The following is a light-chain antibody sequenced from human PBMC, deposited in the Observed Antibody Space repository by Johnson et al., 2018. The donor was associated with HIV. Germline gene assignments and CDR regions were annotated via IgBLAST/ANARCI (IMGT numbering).Light chain of an antibody. CDR1: SSNIGNNY. CDR3: GTWDNSLSTGV. V-gene: IGLV1-51*01. CDR2: DNN. J-gene: IGLJ1*01. Sequence: QSVLTQPPSVSAAPGHRVTISCSGSSSNIGNNYVSWYQQLPGTAPKLLIYDNNKRPSGIPDRFSGSKSGTSATLGITGLQTGDEADYYCGTWDNSLSTGVFGTGTQVTVL.